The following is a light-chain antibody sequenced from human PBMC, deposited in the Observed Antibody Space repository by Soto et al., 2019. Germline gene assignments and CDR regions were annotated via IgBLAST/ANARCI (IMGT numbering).Light chain of an antibody. V-gene: IGKV3D-15*01. CDR3: QTYDNWPPLT. CDR1: QSVSSN. CDR2: DAS. Sequence: EIVVTQSPATLSVSPGERATLSCRASQSVSSNLAWYQLKPGQAPRLLIYDASTRATDIPARFSGSGSGTEFTLNISSLQSEDLAVYYCQTYDNWPPLTFGGGTKVEI. J-gene: IGKJ4*01.